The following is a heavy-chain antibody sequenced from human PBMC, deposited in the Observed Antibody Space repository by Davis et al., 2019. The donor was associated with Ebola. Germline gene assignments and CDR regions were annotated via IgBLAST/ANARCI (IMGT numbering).Heavy chain of an antibody. CDR1: GFTFSSYS. CDR3: ARGGAITPTDY. J-gene: IGHJ4*02. D-gene: IGHD1-14*01. Sequence: PGGSLRLSCAASGFTFSSYSMNWVRQAPGKGLEWVSSISSSSSYIYYADSVKGRFTISRDNAKNSLYLQMNSLRAEDTAVYYCARGGAITPTDYWGQGTLVTVSS. CDR2: ISSSSSYI. V-gene: IGHV3-21*01.